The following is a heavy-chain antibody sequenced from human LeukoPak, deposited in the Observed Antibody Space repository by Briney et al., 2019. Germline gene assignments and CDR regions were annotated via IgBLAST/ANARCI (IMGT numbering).Heavy chain of an antibody. Sequence: GRSLRLSCAASGFTFSSYAMHLVRQAPGKGLEWVEVISYDGSNKYYADSVKGRFTISRDNSKNTLYLQINSLRAEDTAVYYCAKDHRYYDFWSGSRRDYWGQGPLVTVSS. CDR2: ISYDGSNK. D-gene: IGHD3-3*01. J-gene: IGHJ4*02. V-gene: IGHV3-30-3*01. CDR3: AKDHRYYDFWSGSRRDY. CDR1: GFTFSSYA.